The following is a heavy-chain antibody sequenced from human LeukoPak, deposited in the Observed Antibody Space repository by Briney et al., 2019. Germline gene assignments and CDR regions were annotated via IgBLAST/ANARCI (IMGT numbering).Heavy chain of an antibody. Sequence: PGGSLRLSCAASGFTFSSYAMSWVRQPPGKGLEWIGSISNSGRSYYKPSLQSRVTISVDTSKNQVSLNLSSVTAADTAVYYCARQPYDSSGYGYFDFWGQGTLVTVSS. CDR1: GFTFSSYA. V-gene: IGHV4-39*01. CDR3: ARQPYDSSGYGYFDF. D-gene: IGHD3-22*01. J-gene: IGHJ4*02. CDR2: ISNSGRS.